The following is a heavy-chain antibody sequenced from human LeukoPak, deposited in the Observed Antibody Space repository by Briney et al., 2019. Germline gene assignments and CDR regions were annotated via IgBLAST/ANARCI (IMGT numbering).Heavy chain of an antibody. V-gene: IGHV1-18*01. Sequence: ASVKVSCKASGYTFTSYGISWVRQAPGQGLEWMGWISAYNGNTNYAQKLQGRVTMTTDTSTSTAYMELSSLRSEDTAVYYCARVERGYSGYEEYYFDYWGQGTLVTVSS. CDR1: GYTFTSYG. CDR2: ISAYNGNT. CDR3: ARVERGYSGYEEYYFDY. J-gene: IGHJ4*02. D-gene: IGHD5-12*01.